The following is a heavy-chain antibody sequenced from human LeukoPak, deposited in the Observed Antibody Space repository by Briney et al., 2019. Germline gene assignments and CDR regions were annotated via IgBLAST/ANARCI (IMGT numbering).Heavy chain of an antibody. CDR1: GGAISSDNFY. V-gene: IGHV4-39*01. Sequence: PSETLSLTCTVSGGAISSDNFYWGWLRQPPGKGLEWIASINYSGTTYYNPSLNSRATISVDTSKTHFPLRLSSITAADTAVYYCARLSDFWGQGILVTVSS. J-gene: IGHJ4*02. CDR3: ARLSDF. CDR2: INYSGTT.